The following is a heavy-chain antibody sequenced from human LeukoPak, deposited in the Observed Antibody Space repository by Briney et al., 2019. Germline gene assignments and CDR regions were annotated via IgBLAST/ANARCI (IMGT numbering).Heavy chain of an antibody. CDR3: AKPISGGLAVTADWFHP. D-gene: IGHD6-19*01. CDR1: GFALSVYA. V-gene: IGHV3-23*01. J-gene: IGHJ5*01. Sequence: GGSLRLSCTASGFALSVYAMSWLRQPPGKGLEWVSAINANSGTTSYAASVRGRFTISRDNSKNTLYLQLNTLRADDTATYYCAKPISGGLAVTADWFHPWGQGTLVVVSS. CDR2: INANSGTT.